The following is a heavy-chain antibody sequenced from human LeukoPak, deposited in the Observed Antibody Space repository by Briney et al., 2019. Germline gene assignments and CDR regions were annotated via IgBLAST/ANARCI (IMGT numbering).Heavy chain of an antibody. Sequence: SETLSLTCAVYGGSFSGYYWSWIRQPPGKGLEWIGEINHSGSSNYNPSLKSRVTIAVDTSKNQFSLKLSSVTAADTAVYYCARGEDGDYYFQHWGQGTLVTVSS. CDR2: INHSGSS. V-gene: IGHV4-34*01. J-gene: IGHJ1*01. CDR1: GGSFSGYY. D-gene: IGHD4-17*01. CDR3: ARGEDGDYYFQH.